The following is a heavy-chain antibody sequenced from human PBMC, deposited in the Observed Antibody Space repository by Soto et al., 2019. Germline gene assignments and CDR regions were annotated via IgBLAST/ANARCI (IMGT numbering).Heavy chain of an antibody. CDR2: ISYDGSNK. Sequence: GGSLRLSCAASGFTFSSYGMHWVRQAPGKGLEWVAVISYDGSNKYYADSVKGRFTISRDNSKNTLYLQMNSLRAEDTAVYYCAKDVWNLYYYYYYGMDVWGQGTTVTVSS. CDR1: GFTFSSYG. V-gene: IGHV3-30*18. J-gene: IGHJ6*02. CDR3: AKDVWNLYYYYYYGMDV. D-gene: IGHD1-1*01.